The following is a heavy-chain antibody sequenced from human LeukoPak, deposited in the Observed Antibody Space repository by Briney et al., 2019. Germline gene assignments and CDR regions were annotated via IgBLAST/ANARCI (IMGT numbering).Heavy chain of an antibody. J-gene: IGHJ4*02. V-gene: IGHV1-46*03. CDR2: INPSGGST. CDR1: GYTFTSYY. CDR3: ACIAAAGTPFDY. D-gene: IGHD6-13*01. Sequence: ASVKVSCKASGYTFTSYYMHWVRQAPGQGLEWMGIINPSGGSTSYAQKFQGRVTMTRDTSTSTVYMELSSLRSEDTAVYYCACIAAAGTPFDYWGQGTLVTVSS.